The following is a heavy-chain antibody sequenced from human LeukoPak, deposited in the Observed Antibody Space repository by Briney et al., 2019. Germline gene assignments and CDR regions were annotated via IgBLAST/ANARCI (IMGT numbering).Heavy chain of an antibody. Sequence: SEAVSLTCTVSGGSISSYYWSWTRQPPGKGLEWIGYIYYSVSTNYNPSLRPRDTISVDTSKNQFSLKLSSVTAADTAVYYCARVSRWDDWAFEGWGQRTMAADSS. CDR2: IYYSVST. V-gene: IGHV4-59*01. CDR1: GGSISSYY. J-gene: IGHJ4*02. D-gene: IGHD3-16*01. CDR3: ARVSRWDDWAFEG.